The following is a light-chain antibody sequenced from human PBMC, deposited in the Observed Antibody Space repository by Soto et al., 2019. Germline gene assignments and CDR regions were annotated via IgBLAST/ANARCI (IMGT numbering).Light chain of an antibody. J-gene: IGKJ5*01. CDR2: GAS. CDR1: QSVSSY. CDR3: QQYGSSPRIT. Sequence: EIVVTQSPATLSLSPGERATLSCRASQSVSSYLAWYQQTPGQAPRLLIYGASSRATGIPDRFSGSGSGTDFTLTISRLEPEDFAVYYCQQYGSSPRITFGQGTRLEIK. V-gene: IGKV3-20*01.